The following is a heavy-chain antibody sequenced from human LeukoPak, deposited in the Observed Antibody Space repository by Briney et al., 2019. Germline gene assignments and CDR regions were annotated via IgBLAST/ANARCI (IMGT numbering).Heavy chain of an antibody. CDR2: IKSKTDGGTT. J-gene: IGHJ4*02. V-gene: IGHV3-15*01. D-gene: IGHD6-19*01. CDR1: GFTFSNAW. CDR3: TTGASKYSSGKDY. Sequence: GGSLRLSCAASGFTFSNAWMSWVRQAPGKGLEWVGRIKSKTDGGTTDYAAPVKGRFTISRDDSKNTLYLQMNSLKTEDTAVYYCTTGASKYSSGKDYWGQGTLVTVSS.